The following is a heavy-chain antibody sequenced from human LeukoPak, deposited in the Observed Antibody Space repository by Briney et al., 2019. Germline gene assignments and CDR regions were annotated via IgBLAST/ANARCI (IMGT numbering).Heavy chain of an antibody. CDR1: GGTFSSYA. D-gene: IGHD5-18*01. CDR3: AREDTAMGYSGIDY. Sequence: EASVKVSCKASGGTFSSYAISWVRQAPGQGLEWMGGIIPIFGTANYAQKFQGRVTITADKSTSTAYMELSSLRSEDTAVYYCAREDTAMGYSGIDYWGQGILVTVSS. CDR2: IIPIFGTA. V-gene: IGHV1-69*06. J-gene: IGHJ4*02.